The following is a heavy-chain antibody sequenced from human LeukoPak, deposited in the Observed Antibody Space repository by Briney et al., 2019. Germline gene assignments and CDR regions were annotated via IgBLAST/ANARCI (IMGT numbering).Heavy chain of an antibody. CDR1: GYTFTSYG. Sequence: GASVKVSCKASGYTFTSYGISWVRQAPGQGLEWMGWISAYNGNTNYAQKLQGRVTMTTDTSTSTDYMELRSLRSDDTAVYYCARFLSLYGMDVWGQGTTVTVSS. J-gene: IGHJ6*02. CDR3: ARFLSLYGMDV. CDR2: ISAYNGNT. D-gene: IGHD3-3*01. V-gene: IGHV1-18*01.